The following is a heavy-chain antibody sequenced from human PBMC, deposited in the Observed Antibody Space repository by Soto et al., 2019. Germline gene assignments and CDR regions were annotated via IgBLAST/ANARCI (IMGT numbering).Heavy chain of an antibody. CDR3: ASRGYALRGHDAFDI. D-gene: IGHD5-18*01. CDR1: GYTFTSYD. V-gene: IGHV1-8*01. J-gene: IGHJ3*02. Sequence: QVQVVQSGAEVKKPGASVKVSCKASGYTFTSYDINWVRQATGQGLAWMGWMNPNSGNTGYAQKFQGRVTMTRNTSISTACMELSSLRSEDTAVYYCASRGYALRGHDAFDIWGQGTMVTVSS. CDR2: MNPNSGNT.